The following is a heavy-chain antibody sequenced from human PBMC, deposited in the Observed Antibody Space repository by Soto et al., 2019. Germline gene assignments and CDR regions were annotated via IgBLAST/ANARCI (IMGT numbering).Heavy chain of an antibody. CDR2: IATYNSNR. Sequence: HLVQSGPEVKKPGASITVSCKTSGDTFTNFGLSWVRQAPGQGLEWMGWIATYNSNRNYAQKFQGTLTLITDTSTSTAYMELKSLGYDDTAVYYCARVLRGVVNWFDPWGQGTLVTVSS. J-gene: IGHJ5*02. D-gene: IGHD3-10*01. V-gene: IGHV1-18*01. CDR3: ARVLRGVVNWFDP. CDR1: GDTFTNFG.